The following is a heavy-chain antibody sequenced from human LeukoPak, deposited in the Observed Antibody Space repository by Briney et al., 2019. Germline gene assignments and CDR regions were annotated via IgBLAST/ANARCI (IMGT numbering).Heavy chain of an antibody. CDR1: GGSISSSSYY. V-gene: IGHV4-39*01. D-gene: IGHD6-13*01. CDR2: IYYSGST. CDR3: ARQYSSGWFGDVY. J-gene: IGHJ4*02. Sequence: SETLSLTCTVSGGSISSSSYYWGWIRQPPGKGLEWIGSIYYSGSTYYNPSLKSRVTISVDTSTNQFSLKLSSVTAADTAVYYCARQYSSGWFGDVYWGQGTLVTVSS.